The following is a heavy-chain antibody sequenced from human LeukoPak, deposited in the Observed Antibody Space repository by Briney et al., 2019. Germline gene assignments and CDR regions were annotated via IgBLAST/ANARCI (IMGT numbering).Heavy chain of an antibody. CDR2: IYPGDSDT. CDR3: ARHGSGSPDYYGMDV. D-gene: IGHD3-10*01. CDR1: GYSFTSYW. V-gene: IGHV5-51*01. J-gene: IGHJ6*02. Sequence: HGESLKISCKGSGYSFTSYWIGWVRQMPGKGLEWMGIIYPGDSDTRYSPSFQGQVTISADKSISTAYLQWSSLKASDTAMYYCARHGSGSPDYYGMDVWGQGTTVTVSS.